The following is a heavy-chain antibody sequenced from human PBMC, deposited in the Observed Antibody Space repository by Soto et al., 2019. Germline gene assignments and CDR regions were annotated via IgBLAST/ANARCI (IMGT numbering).Heavy chain of an antibody. CDR2: ISYDGSNK. CDR1: GFTFSSYA. CDR3: AREYSRFYNWFDP. D-gene: IGHD6-6*01. Sequence: GGSLRLSCAASGFTFSSYAMHWVRQAPGKGLEWVAVISYDGSNKYYADSVKGRFTISRDNSKNTLYLQMNSLRAEDTAVYYCAREYSRFYNWFDPWGQGTLVTVSS. J-gene: IGHJ5*02. V-gene: IGHV3-30-3*01.